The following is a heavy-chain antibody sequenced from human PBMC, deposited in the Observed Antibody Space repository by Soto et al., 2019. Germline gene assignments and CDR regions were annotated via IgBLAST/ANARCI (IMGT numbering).Heavy chain of an antibody. CDR2: NYDNGYN. J-gene: IGHJ5*01. CDR1: GGSISNYC. V-gene: IGHV4-59*01. Sequence: SETLSLTCNVSGGSISNYCWSWVRQSPEKGWEWFVYNYDNGYNNHTPSLKSPFTIAIDTSKYQFSLTLKSVTAADMAVYYWASGGNWFDSWGQGVLVTVSS. D-gene: IGHD3-16*01. CDR3: ASGGNWFDS.